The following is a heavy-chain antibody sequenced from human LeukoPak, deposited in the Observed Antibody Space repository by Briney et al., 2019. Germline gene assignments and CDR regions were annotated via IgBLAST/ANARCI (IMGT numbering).Heavy chain of an antibody. Sequence: ASETLSLTCAVSGGSISSGAYSWSWIRQPPGRGLEWIGYISYSGSTYYNPSLKSRVTISVDTSKNQFSLKLSSVTAADTAVYYCARQTGSGLFILPGGQGTLVTVSS. CDR1: GGSISSGAYS. CDR3: ARQTGSGLFILP. D-gene: IGHD3/OR15-3a*01. CDR2: ISYSGST. J-gene: IGHJ4*02. V-gene: IGHV4-30-4*07.